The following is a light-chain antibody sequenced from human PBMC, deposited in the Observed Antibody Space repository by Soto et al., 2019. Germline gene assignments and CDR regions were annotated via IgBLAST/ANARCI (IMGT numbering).Light chain of an antibody. Sequence: EIVLTQSPATLSLSPGERASLSCRASQSFSISLAWYQQKPGQAPRLLIYDASNRATGIPARFSGSGSGTDFTLTISSLEPEDFAVYYCQQRANWPPWTFGQGTRVDVK. V-gene: IGKV3-11*01. J-gene: IGKJ1*01. CDR2: DAS. CDR3: QQRANWPPWT. CDR1: QSFSIS.